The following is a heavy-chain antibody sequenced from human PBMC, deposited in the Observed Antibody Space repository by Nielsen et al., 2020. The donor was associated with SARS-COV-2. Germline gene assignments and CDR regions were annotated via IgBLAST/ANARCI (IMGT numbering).Heavy chain of an antibody. V-gene: IGHV3-33*01. J-gene: IGHJ6*02. CDR2: IWSDGSFK. CDR3: ARGEDYSTMDV. CDR1: GFTFTTYV. D-gene: IGHD2-15*01. Sequence: GGSLRLSCAASGFTFTTYVVHWVRQAPGKGLQWVAVIWSDGSFKYHENSVKGRFTISRDNSRNTLYLQMNSLRTEDTAMYYCARGEDYSTMDVWGQGTTVTVSS.